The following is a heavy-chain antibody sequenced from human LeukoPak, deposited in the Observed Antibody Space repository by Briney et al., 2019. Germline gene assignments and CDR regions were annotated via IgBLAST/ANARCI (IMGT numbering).Heavy chain of an antibody. CDR3: AKEYDSSGLFDY. V-gene: IGHV3-30*02. CDR1: GFTFSSYG. CDR2: IRYDGSNK. D-gene: IGHD3-22*01. J-gene: IGHJ4*02. Sequence: GGSLRLSCAASGFTFSSYGMYWVRQAPGKGLEWVAFIRYDGSNKYYTDSVKGRFTISRGNSKNTLYLQMNSLRAEDTAVYFCAKEYDSSGLFDYWGQGTLVTVSS.